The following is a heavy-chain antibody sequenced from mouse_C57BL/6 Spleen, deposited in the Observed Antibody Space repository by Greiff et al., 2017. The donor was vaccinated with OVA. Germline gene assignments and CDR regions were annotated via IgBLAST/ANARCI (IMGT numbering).Heavy chain of an antibody. CDR2: ISSGSSTI. J-gene: IGHJ3*01. Sequence: VQLKESGGGLVKPGGSLKLSCAASGFTFSDYGMHWVRQAPEKGLEWVAYISSGSSTIYYADTVKGRFTISRDNAKNTLFLQMTSLRSEDTAMYYCARPDYYGSSPAWFAYWGQGTLVTVSA. CDR1: GFTFSDYG. V-gene: IGHV5-17*01. CDR3: ARPDYYGSSPAWFAY. D-gene: IGHD1-1*01.